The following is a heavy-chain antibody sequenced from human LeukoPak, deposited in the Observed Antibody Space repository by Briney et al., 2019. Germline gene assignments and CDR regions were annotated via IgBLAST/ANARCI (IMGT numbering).Heavy chain of an antibody. V-gene: IGHV4-59*01. CDR2: IYYSGST. CDR1: GGSISSYY. J-gene: IGHJ3*02. Sequence: KASETLSLTCTVSGGSISSYYWSWIRQPPGKGLEWIGYIYYSGSTNYNPSLKSRVTISVDTSKNQFSLKLSSVTAADTAVYYCARGEPRDAFDIWGQGTMVTVSS. CDR3: ARGEPRDAFDI.